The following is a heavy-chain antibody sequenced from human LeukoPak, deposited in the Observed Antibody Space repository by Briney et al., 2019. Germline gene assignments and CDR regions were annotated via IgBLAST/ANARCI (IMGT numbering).Heavy chain of an antibody. Sequence: GGSLRLSCAASGFAFNAYWMHWGRQAPGKGLVWVSHIKSDGSSTTYADSVKGRFTISRDNAKNTLYLQMNSLRAEDTAVYYCGRDFSYSPDYWGQGTLVTVSS. CDR3: GRDFSYSPDY. CDR2: IKSDGSST. J-gene: IGHJ4*02. V-gene: IGHV3-74*01. CDR1: GFAFNAYW. D-gene: IGHD3-10*01.